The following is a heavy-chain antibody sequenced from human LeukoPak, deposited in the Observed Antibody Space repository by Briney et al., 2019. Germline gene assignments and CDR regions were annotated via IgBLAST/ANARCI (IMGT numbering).Heavy chain of an antibody. J-gene: IGHJ4*02. CDR2: IYYSGST. V-gene: IGHV4-39*07. D-gene: IGHD3-3*01. Sequence: NPSETLSLTCTVSGGSISSSSYYWGWIRQPPGKGLEWIGSIYYSGSTYYNPSLKSRVTISVDTSKNQFSLKLSSVTAADTAVYYCARSNDFWSGFGFTVGSYYFDYWGQGTLVTVSS. CDR3: ARSNDFWSGFGFTVGSYYFDY. CDR1: GGSISSSSYY.